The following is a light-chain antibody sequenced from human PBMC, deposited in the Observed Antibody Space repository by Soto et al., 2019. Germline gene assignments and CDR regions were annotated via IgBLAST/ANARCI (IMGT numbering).Light chain of an antibody. V-gene: IGKV3-15*01. CDR2: GAS. CDR3: HQYNNWPRT. Sequence: EVAVTQSPATLSVSPGERVTLSCRASQSVSSNLAWYQQKPGRAPRLLIYGASIRATGIPARISGSGSGTESTLTISSLQSEDFAVYYCHQYNNWPRTFGRGPKVEVK. J-gene: IGKJ1*01. CDR1: QSVSSN.